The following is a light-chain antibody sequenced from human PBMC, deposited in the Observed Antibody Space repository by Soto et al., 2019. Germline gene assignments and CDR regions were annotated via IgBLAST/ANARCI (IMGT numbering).Light chain of an antibody. Sequence: EIVMTQSPATLSVSPGERATLSCRASQSVLSKLAWYQQKPGQAPRLLIYGAFTRATDIPSRFSGSGSGTEFTLTISSLQSEDFAVYYCQQYNNWPITFGQGTRLEMK. J-gene: IGKJ5*01. CDR1: QSVLSK. V-gene: IGKV3-15*01. CDR3: QQYNNWPIT. CDR2: GAF.